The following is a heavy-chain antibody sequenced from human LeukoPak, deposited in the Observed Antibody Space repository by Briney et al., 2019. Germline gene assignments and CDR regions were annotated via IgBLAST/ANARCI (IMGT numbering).Heavy chain of an antibody. Sequence: QPGGSLRLSCAASGFTFSSYGVHWVRQAPGKGLEWVAVISYDGTNKYYADSVKGRFTISRDNSKNTLYLQMNSLRAEDTAVYYCAKEGKTRNWNYYQAKPVYWGQGTLVTVSS. V-gene: IGHV3-30*18. CDR1: GFTFSSYG. CDR3: AKEGKTRNWNYYQAKPVY. D-gene: IGHD1-7*01. CDR2: ISYDGTNK. J-gene: IGHJ4*02.